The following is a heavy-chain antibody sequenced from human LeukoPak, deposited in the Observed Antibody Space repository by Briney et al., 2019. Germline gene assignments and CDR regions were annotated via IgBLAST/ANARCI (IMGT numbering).Heavy chain of an antibody. CDR1: GGSISPYY. V-gene: IGHV4-59*12. CDR3: ARDGKYVAFDI. Sequence: SETLSLTCTVSGGSISPYYWSWIRQPPGEGLEWIGYTYYSGTTDYNPSLKSRVTISVDTSKNQFHLQLNSVTAADTAVYYCARDGKYVAFDIWGQGTMVTVSS. D-gene: IGHD1-1*01. CDR2: TYYSGTT. J-gene: IGHJ3*02.